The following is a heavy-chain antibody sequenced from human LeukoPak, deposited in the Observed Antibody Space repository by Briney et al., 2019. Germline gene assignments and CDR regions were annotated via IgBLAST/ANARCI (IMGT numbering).Heavy chain of an antibody. Sequence: GGSLRLSCAASGFTFNAYAMYWVRQAPGKGLEYVSGISSNGGTTSYATSVKGRFTISRDNSKNTLYLQMNSLRAEDTAVYYCAKEAPPIVVVTAVFDYWGQGTLVTVSS. CDR3: AKEAPPIVVVTAVFDY. D-gene: IGHD2-21*02. V-gene: IGHV3-64*04. CDR2: ISSNGGTT. CDR1: GFTFNAYA. J-gene: IGHJ4*02.